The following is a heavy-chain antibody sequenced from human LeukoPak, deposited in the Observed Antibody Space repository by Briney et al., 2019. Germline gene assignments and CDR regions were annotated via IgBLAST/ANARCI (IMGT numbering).Heavy chain of an antibody. V-gene: IGHV3-48*03. CDR3: ARGRFGSC. CDR1: GFTFSGYE. CDR2: ISSSGNSI. D-gene: IGHD6-13*01. J-gene: IGHJ1*01. Sequence: PGGSLRLSCTASGFTFSGYEMNWVRQDPGKGLEWVSYISSSGNSIYYADSVKGRFTISRDNAKNSLYLQMNSLRAEDMAVYYCARGRFGSCWGQGTLVTVCS.